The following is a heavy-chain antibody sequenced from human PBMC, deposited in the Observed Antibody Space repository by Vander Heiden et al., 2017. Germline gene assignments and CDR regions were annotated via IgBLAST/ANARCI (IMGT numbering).Heavy chain of an antibody. CDR3: ALVGYDV. Sequence: QVQLVQSGPEGQQPGTSVKSSRMSPWVTSTKSSLQWVRQLRGLHLAWVGWLVVGSGETTYSQKFQERVSVTWDMSTCTVYMELRSLRAEDTAMYFCALVGYDVWGQGTTDTVSS. CDR2: LVVGSGET. D-gene: IGHD5-18*01. CDR1: WVTSTKSS. J-gene: IGHJ6*02. V-gene: IGHV1-58*01.